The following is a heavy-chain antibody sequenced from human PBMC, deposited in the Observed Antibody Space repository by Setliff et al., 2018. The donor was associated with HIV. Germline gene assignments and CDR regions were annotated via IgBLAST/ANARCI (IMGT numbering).Heavy chain of an antibody. CDR2: INPNNGGT. D-gene: IGHD2-2*01. V-gene: IGHV1-2*02. Sequence: ASVKVSCKASGYTFTGYYMHWVRQAPGQGLEWMGWINPNNGGTNYAQKFQGRVTMTRDTSTNTVYMELSSLRSEDTAVYYCARMPLDIVVLPGAMYFDFWGQGTLVTVSS. CDR3: ARMPLDIVVLPGAMYFDF. CDR1: GYTFTGYY. J-gene: IGHJ4*02.